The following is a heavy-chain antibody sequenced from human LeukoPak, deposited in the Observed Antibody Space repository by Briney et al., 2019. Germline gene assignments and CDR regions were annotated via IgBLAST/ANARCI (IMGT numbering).Heavy chain of an antibody. CDR1: GYTFTSYG. CDR2: ISAYNGNT. Sequence: ASVKVSCKASGYTFTSYGISWVRQAPGQGLEWMGWISAYNGNTNYAQKLQGRVTMTTDTSTSTAYMELRSLRSDDTAVYYCARVGGGYCSSTSCYRYYYYMDVWGKGTTVTISS. J-gene: IGHJ6*03. V-gene: IGHV1-18*01. CDR3: ARVGGGYCSSTSCYRYYYYMDV. D-gene: IGHD2-2*02.